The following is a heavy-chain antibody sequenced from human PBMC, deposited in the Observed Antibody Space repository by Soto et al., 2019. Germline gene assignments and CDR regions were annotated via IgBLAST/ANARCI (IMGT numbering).Heavy chain of an antibody. Sequence: GESLKISCKGSGYSFTSYWISWVRQMPGKGLEWMGRIDPSDSYTNYSPSFQGHVTISADKSISTAYLQWSSLKASETAMYYCASAYYYDSSGYYWNDAFDIWGQGTMVTVSS. D-gene: IGHD3-22*01. V-gene: IGHV5-10-1*01. CDR2: IDPSDSYT. CDR3: ASAYYYDSSGYYWNDAFDI. CDR1: GYSFTSYW. J-gene: IGHJ3*02.